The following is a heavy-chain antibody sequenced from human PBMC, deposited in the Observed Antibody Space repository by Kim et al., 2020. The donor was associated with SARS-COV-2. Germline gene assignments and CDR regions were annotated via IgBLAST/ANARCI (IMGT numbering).Heavy chain of an antibody. Sequence: SETLSLTCAVYGGSFSGYYWSWIRQPPGKGLEWIGEINHSGSTNYNPSLKSRVTISVDTSKNQFSLKLSSVTAADTAVYYCARGGLEGSSWYGSIHNWFDPWGQGTLVTVSS. V-gene: IGHV4-34*01. CDR3: ARGGLEGSSWYGSIHNWFDP. CDR1: GGSFSGYY. J-gene: IGHJ5*02. CDR2: INHSGST. D-gene: IGHD6-13*01.